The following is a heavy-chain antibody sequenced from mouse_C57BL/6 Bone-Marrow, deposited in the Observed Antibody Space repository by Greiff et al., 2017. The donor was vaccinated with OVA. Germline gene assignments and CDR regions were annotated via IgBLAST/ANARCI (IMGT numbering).Heavy chain of an antibody. D-gene: IGHD1-1*01. CDR2: IRNKANNHAT. CDR3: TRGYHGSSSAWFAY. V-gene: IGHV6-6*01. Sequence: EVMLVESGGGLVQPGGSMKLSCAASGFTFSDAWMDWVRQSPEKGLEWVAEIRNKANNHATYYAESVQGRFTISRDDSKSSVYLQMNSLRAEDTGIYYCTRGYHGSSSAWFAYWGQGTLVTVSA. CDR1: GFTFSDAW. J-gene: IGHJ3*01.